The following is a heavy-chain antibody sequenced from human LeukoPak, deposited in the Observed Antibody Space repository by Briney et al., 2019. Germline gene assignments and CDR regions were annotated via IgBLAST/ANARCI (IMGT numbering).Heavy chain of an antibody. Sequence: ASVKVSCKASGYTFTSYDINWVRQATGQGLEWMGWMNPNSGNTGYAQKFQGRVTITRNTSISTAYMELSSLRAEDTAVYYCGNPTTTVNRGIRIPYDYWGQGTLVTVSS. J-gene: IGHJ4*02. D-gene: IGHD4-17*01. V-gene: IGHV1-8*03. CDR2: MNPNSGNT. CDR3: GNPTTTVNRGIRIPYDY. CDR1: GYTFTSYD.